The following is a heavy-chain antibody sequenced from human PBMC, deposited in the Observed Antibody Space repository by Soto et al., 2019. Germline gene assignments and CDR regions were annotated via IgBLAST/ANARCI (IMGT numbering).Heavy chain of an antibody. J-gene: IGHJ3*02. D-gene: IGHD3-10*01. V-gene: IGHV3-7*01. Sequence: GGSLRLSCAASGFTFSSYWMSWVRQAPGKGLEWVANIKQDGSEKYYVDSVKGRFTISRDNAKNSLYLQMNSLRAEDTAVYYCARDPLLWFGELYPLDAFDIWGQGTMVTVSS. CDR1: GFTFSSYW. CDR3: ARDPLLWFGELYPLDAFDI. CDR2: IKQDGSEK.